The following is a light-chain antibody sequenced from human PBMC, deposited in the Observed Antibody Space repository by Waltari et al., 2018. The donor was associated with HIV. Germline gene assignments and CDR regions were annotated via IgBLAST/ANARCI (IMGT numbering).Light chain of an antibody. CDR2: RNN. J-gene: IGLJ2*01. CDR3: AAWDDSLSGLVV. V-gene: IGLV1-47*01. CDR1: SSNIGSNY. Sequence: QSVLTQPPSASGTPGQRVTISCSGSSSNIGSNYVYWYQQLPGTAPKLLIYRNNTRPAGVPVRFSGSKSGTSASLAISWLRSEDEADYYCAAWDDSLSGLVVFGGGTKLTVL.